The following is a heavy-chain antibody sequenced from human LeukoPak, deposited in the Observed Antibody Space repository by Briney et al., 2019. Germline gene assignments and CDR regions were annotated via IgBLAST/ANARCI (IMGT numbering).Heavy chain of an antibody. Sequence: GGSLRLSCAASGFTFSSYSMNWVRQAPGKGLEWVSSISSSSYIYYADSVKGRFTISRDNAKNSLYLQMNSLRAEDTAVYYCARDLNIYCSSTSCYDHDAFDIWGQGTMVTVSS. D-gene: IGHD2-2*01. CDR3: ARDLNIYCSSTSCYDHDAFDI. CDR1: GFTFSSYS. CDR2: ISSSSYI. V-gene: IGHV3-21*01. J-gene: IGHJ3*02.